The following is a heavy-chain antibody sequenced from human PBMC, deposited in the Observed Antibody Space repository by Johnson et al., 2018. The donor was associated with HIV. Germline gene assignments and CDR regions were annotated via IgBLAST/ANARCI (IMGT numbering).Heavy chain of an antibody. CDR3: ARDQDDGIQLWMGDAFDI. CDR2: IKQDGSEK. Sequence: VQLVESGGGVVQPGGSLRLSCAASGFTFSSYGIHWVRQAPGKGLEWVANIKQDGSEKYYVDSVKGRFTISRDNAKNSLYLQMNSLRAEDTAVYYCARDQDDGIQLWMGDAFDIWGQWTMVTVSS. CDR1: GFTFSSYG. V-gene: IGHV3-7*01. D-gene: IGHD5-18*01. J-gene: IGHJ3*02.